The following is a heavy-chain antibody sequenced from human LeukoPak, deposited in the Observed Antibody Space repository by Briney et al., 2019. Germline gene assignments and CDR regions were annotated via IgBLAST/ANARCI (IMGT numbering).Heavy chain of an antibody. J-gene: IGHJ4*01. Sequence: PGGSLRLSCAASGFTFSSYWMSWVRQAPGKGLEWVANIKQDGSEKYYVDSVKGRFTISRDNAKNSLYLQMNSLRAEDTAMYYCAKGSAYSRSARSFCGPRGQGTPGTGSP. CDR3: AKGSAYSRSARSFCGP. D-gene: IGHD6-6*01. V-gene: IGHV3-7*01. CDR1: GFTFSSYW. CDR2: IKQDGSEK.